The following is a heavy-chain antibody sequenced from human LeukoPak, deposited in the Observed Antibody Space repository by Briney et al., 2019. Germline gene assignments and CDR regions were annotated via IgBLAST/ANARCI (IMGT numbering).Heavy chain of an antibody. D-gene: IGHD6-13*01. CDR3: ARYVAADLYYFDY. Sequence: GGSLRLSCAASGFTFSSYSMNWVRQAPGKGLEWVSSISSSSSYIYYADSVKGRFTISRDNAKNPLYLQMNSLRAEDTAVYYCARYVAADLYYFDYWGQGTLVTVSS. V-gene: IGHV3-21*01. J-gene: IGHJ4*02. CDR2: ISSSSSYI. CDR1: GFTFSSYS.